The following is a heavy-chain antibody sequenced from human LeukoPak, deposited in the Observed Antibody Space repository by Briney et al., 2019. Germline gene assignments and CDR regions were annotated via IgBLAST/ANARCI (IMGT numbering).Heavy chain of an antibody. CDR2: IRSKAYGGTT. CDR3: SCFPYGFWSGYFDY. CDR1: GFTFGDYA. V-gene: IGHV3-49*03. Sequence: PGRSLTLSCTASGFTFGDYAMSWLRQAPGQGLEWVGFIRSKAYGGTTEYAASVKGRFTISRDDSKSIAYLQMNSLKTEDTAVYYCSCFPYGFWSGYFDYWGQGTLVTVSS. D-gene: IGHD3-3*01. J-gene: IGHJ4*02.